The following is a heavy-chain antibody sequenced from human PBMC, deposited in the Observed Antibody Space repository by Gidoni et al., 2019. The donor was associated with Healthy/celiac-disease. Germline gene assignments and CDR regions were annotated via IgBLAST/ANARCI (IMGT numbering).Heavy chain of an antibody. V-gene: IGHV4-34*01. CDR2: ITHSGST. CDR1: GGSFRGYY. CDR3: ARGRRRYYGSGSYHLDY. J-gene: IGHJ4*02. D-gene: IGHD3-10*01. Sequence: QVQLQQWGAGLLKPSETLSLTCAVYGGSFRGYYWSWIRQPPGKGLEWIGEITHSGSTNYNPSLKSRVTISVDTSKNQFSLKLSSVTAADTAVYYWARGRRRYYGSGSYHLDYWGQGTLVTVSS.